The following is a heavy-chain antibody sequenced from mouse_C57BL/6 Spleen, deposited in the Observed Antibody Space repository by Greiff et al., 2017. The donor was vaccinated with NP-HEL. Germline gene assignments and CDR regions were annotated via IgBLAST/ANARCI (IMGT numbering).Heavy chain of an antibody. CDR2: IDPSDSYT. J-gene: IGHJ4*01. D-gene: IGHD2-4*01. V-gene: IGHV1-69*01. Sequence: QVQLQQPGAELVMPGASVKLSCKASGYTFTSYWMHWVKQRPGQGLEWIGEIDPSDSYTNYNQKFKGKSTLTVDKSSSTAYMQLSSLTSEDSAVYYCAKGYYDYDGNAMDYWGQGTSVTVSS. CDR1: GYTFTSYW. CDR3: AKGYYDYDGNAMDY.